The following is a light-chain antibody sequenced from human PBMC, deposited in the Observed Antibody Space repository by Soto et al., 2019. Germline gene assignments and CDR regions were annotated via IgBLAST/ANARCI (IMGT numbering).Light chain of an antibody. CDR1: SSDVGAYNY. CDR2: EVS. J-gene: IGLJ3*02. Sequence: QSALTQPASVSGSPGQPITISCTGTSSDVGAYNYVSWYQQHPGKAPKLMIYEVSNRPSGVSNRFSGSKSANTASLTISGLQAGDEADYYCSSYTSSSTWLFGGGTKVTVL. CDR3: SSYTSSSTWL. V-gene: IGLV2-14*03.